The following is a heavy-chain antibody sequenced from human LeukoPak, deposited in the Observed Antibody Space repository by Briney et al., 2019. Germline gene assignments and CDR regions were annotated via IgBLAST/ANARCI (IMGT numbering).Heavy chain of an antibody. Sequence: SVKVSCKASGGTFSSYAISWVRQAPGQGLEWMGRIIPIFGTANYAQKFQGRVTITTDESTSTAYMELSSLRSEDTAVYYCARVGGHCSGGSCYEGWFDPWGQGTLVTVSS. CDR1: GGTFSSYA. CDR3: ARVGGHCSGGSCYEGWFDP. V-gene: IGHV1-69*05. D-gene: IGHD2-15*01. J-gene: IGHJ5*02. CDR2: IIPIFGTA.